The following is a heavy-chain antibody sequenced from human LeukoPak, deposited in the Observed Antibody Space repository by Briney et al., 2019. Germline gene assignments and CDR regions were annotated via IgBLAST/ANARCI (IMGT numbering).Heavy chain of an antibody. J-gene: IGHJ3*02. CDR1: GYTFTGYY. CDR3: ARAHGGIGAFDI. CDR2: INPNSGGT. V-gene: IGHV1-2*02. Sequence: EASVKVSCKASGYTFTGYYMHWVRQAPGQGLEWMGWINPNSGGTNYAQKFQGRVTMTRDTSISTAYMELSRLRSDDTAVYYSARAHGGIGAFDIWGQGTMVTVSS. D-gene: IGHD3-16*01.